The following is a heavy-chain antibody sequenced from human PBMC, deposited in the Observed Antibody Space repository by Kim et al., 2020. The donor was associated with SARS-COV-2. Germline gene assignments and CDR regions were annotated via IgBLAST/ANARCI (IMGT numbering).Heavy chain of an antibody. D-gene: IGHD2-15*01. CDR2: ISGSGGST. Sequence: GGSLRLSCAASGFTFSSYAMSWVRQAPGKGLEWVSAISGSGGSTYYADSVKGRFTISRDNSKNTLYLQMNSLRAEDTAVYYCAKFPDRYCSGGSCLLEYWGEGTLVNVSS. J-gene: IGHJ4*02. CDR1: GFTFSSYA. V-gene: IGHV3-23*01. CDR3: AKFPDRYCSGGSCLLEY.